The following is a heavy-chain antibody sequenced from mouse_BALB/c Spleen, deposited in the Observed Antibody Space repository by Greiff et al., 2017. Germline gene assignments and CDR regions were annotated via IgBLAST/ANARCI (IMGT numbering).Heavy chain of an antibody. J-gene: IGHJ2*01. D-gene: IGHD4-1*01. CDR2: ISNGGGST. CDR1: GFTFSSYT. Sequence: EVMLVESGGGLVQPGGSLKLSCAASGFTFSSYTMSWVRQTPEKRLEWVAYISNGGGSTYYPDTVKGRFTISRDNAKNTLYLQMSSLKSEDTAMYYCARRITGSFDYWGQGTTLTVSS. V-gene: IGHV5-12-2*01. CDR3: ARRITGSFDY.